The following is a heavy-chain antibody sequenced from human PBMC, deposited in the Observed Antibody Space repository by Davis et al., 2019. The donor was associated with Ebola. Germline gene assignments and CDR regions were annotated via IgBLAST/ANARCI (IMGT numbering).Heavy chain of an antibody. CDR2: INGGNGNT. Sequence: MPGGSLRLSCKASGYTFTSYAMHWVRQAPGQRLEWMGWINGGNGNTKYSQKFQGRVTITRDTSASTAYMELSSLRSEDTAVYYCAREGILVVPAAILLPYYYMDVWGKGTTVTVSS. CDR1: GYTFTSYA. J-gene: IGHJ6*03. CDR3: AREGILVVPAAILLPYYYMDV. V-gene: IGHV1-3*01. D-gene: IGHD2-2*01.